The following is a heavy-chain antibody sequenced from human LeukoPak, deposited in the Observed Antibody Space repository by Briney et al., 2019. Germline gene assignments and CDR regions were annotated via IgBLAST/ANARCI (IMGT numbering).Heavy chain of an antibody. V-gene: IGHV4-34*01. Sequence: SETLSLACAVYGGSITGYYWSWIRQTPGRGLEWVGEIHYTGATSYNPSLKSRATISTDTSKNQFSLRLSSVTAADTAVYYCARGNILTGYCFDFWGQGALVTVSS. J-gene: IGHJ4*02. CDR2: IHYTGAT. CDR1: GGSITGYY. D-gene: IGHD3-9*01. CDR3: ARGNILTGYCFDF.